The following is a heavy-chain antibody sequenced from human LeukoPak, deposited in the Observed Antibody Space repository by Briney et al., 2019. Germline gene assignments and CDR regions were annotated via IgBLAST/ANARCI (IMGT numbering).Heavy chain of an antibody. CDR2: ISWNGGSI. J-gene: IGHJ6*03. CDR3: AKGTCSGTTCYYYYYYYMDV. Sequence: GGSLRLSCAASGFTFDDYAMHWVRQAPGKGLEWVSGISWNGGSIGYAGSVKGRFTISRDNAKNSLYLLMNSLRAEDTALYYCAKGTCSGTTCYYYYYYYMDVWGKGTTVTVSS. V-gene: IGHV3-9*01. D-gene: IGHD2-2*01. CDR1: GFTFDDYA.